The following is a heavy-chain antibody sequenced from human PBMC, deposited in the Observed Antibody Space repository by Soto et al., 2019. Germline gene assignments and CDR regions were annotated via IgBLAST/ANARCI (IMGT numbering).Heavy chain of an antibody. CDR2: IIPIFGTA. V-gene: IGHV1-69*13. D-gene: IGHD4-17*01. J-gene: IGHJ5*02. Sequence: SVKVSCKASGGTFSSYAISWVRQAPGQGLEWMGEIIPIFGTANYAQKFQGRVTITADESTSTAYMELSSLRSEDTAVYYCARSQDPYGDYRWIWFDPWGQGTLVTVSS. CDR3: ARSQDPYGDYRWIWFDP. CDR1: GGTFSSYA.